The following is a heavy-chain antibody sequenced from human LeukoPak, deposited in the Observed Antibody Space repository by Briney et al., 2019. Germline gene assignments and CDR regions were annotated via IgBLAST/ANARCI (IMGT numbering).Heavy chain of an antibody. Sequence: ASVTVSCTASGYTFTSYAMHWVRQAPGQRLEWMGWINAGNGNTKYSQKFQGRVTITRDTSASTAYMELSSLRSEDTAVYYCARGAVLMVYAIVNYGMDVWGQGTTVTVSS. CDR2: INAGNGNT. V-gene: IGHV1-3*01. J-gene: IGHJ6*02. D-gene: IGHD2-8*01. CDR1: GYTFTSYA. CDR3: ARGAVLMVYAIVNYGMDV.